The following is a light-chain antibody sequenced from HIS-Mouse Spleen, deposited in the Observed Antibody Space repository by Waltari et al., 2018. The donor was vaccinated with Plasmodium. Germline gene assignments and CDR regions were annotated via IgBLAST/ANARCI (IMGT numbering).Light chain of an antibody. J-gene: IGLJ2*01. CDR2: DVS. V-gene: IGLV2-14*03. Sequence: ASVSGSPGQSITISCTGTSSDVGGYNYVSWYQQHPGKAPKLMIYDVSNRPSGVSNRFSGSKSGNTASLTISGLQAEDEADYYCSSYTSSSNVVFGGGTKLTVL. CDR1: SSDVGGYNY. CDR3: SSYTSSSNVV.